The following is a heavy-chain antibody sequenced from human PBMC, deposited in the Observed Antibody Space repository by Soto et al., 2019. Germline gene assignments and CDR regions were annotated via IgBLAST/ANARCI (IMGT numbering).Heavy chain of an antibody. CDR1: GFTFSSSA. CDR3: AKTMTCHETGCYTDWVGAFDI. V-gene: IGHV3-23*01. Sequence: GGSLRLSCAASGFTFSSSAMSWVRQAPGKGLEWVSVISGTGGTTNYGDSVRGRFTISRDNSKNTLFLQMNTLRAEDTAVYYCAKTMTCHETGCYTDWVGAFDIWGRGTLVTVSS. CDR2: ISGTGGTT. D-gene: IGHD2-2*02. J-gene: IGHJ3*02.